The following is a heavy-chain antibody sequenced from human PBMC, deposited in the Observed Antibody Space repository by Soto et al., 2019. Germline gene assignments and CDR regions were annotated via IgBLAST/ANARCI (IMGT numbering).Heavy chain of an antibody. D-gene: IGHD1-26*01. CDR1: GYSISSGYY. V-gene: IGHV4-38-2*02. CDR2: IYHSGST. CDR3: ARDPYSGSYLGGYNWFDP. J-gene: IGHJ5*02. Sequence: SDTLSLTCAVSGYSISSGYYWGWSRQPPGEGLEWIGSIYHSGSTYYNPSLKSRVTISVDTSKNQFSLKLSSVTAADTAVYYCARDPYSGSYLGGYNWFDPWGQGTLVTVSS.